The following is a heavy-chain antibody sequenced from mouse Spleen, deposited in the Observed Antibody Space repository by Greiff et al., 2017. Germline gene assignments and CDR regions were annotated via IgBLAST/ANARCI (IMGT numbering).Heavy chain of an antibody. CDR1: GYTFTNYW. CDR2: IYPGGGYT. CDR3: ARLRDRGYFDV. D-gene: IGHD3-3*01. V-gene: IGHV1-63*01. J-gene: IGHJ1*03. Sequence: QVQLQQSGAELVRPGTSVKMSCKASGYTFTNYWIGWAKQRPGHGLEWIGDIYPGGGYTNYNEKFKGKATLTADKSSSTAYMQFSSLTSEDSAIYYCARLRDRGYFDVWGTGTTVTVSS.